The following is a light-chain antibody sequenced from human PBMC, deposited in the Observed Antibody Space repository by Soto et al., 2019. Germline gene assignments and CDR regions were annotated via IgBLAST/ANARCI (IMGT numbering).Light chain of an antibody. J-gene: IGKJ4*01. Sequence: DIQLTQSPSFLAASVGDRVTITCRASQGISSYLAWYQQKPGKAPKLLIYAASTLQSGVPSRFSGSGSGTEFTLTIISLQPEDVATYYCQQLNSYPFLTFGGGTKVEIK. CDR3: QQLNSYPFLT. CDR2: AAS. V-gene: IGKV1-9*01. CDR1: QGISSY.